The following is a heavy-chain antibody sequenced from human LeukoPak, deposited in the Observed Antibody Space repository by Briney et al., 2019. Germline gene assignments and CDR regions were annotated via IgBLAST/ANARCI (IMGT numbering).Heavy chain of an antibody. J-gene: IGHJ6*02. V-gene: IGHV1-8*01. CDR2: MNPNSGNT. Sequence: DXNWVRQAPGQGLEWMGWMNPNSGNTGYAQKFQGRVTMTRNTSISTAYMELSSLRSEDTAVYYCARGRRGTPYYYYGMDVWGQGTTVTVSS. CDR1: D. D-gene: IGHD1-1*01. CDR3: ARGRRGTPYYYYGMDV.